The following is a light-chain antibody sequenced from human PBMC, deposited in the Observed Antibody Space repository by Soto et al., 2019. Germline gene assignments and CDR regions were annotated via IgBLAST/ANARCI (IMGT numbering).Light chain of an antibody. CDR3: QKQDGDPLT. CDR1: QGIGNY. J-gene: IGKJ4*01. CDR2: TSS. V-gene: IGKV1-27*01. Sequence: IQMPQSPSSLSASVGDRVTLTCRASQGIGNYLSWYQQKPGKVPKLLIYTSSTLQSGVPSRFSGSRSGKDCTLTISSLQPEDVATDYCQKQDGDPLTVGGGTKVDIK.